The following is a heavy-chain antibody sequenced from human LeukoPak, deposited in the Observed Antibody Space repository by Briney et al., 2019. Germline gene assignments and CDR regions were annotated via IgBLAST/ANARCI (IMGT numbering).Heavy chain of an antibody. Sequence: SETLSLTCSVSGGSITSSSYYWGWIRQPPEKGLEWIGSIYYSGSTYYNPSLKSRVTISVDTSKNQFSLKLSSVTAADTAVYYCARQLGSLNWGQGTLVTVSS. D-gene: IGHD6-25*01. V-gene: IGHV4-39*01. CDR2: IYYSGST. CDR3: ARQLGSLN. J-gene: IGHJ4*02. CDR1: GGSITSSSYY.